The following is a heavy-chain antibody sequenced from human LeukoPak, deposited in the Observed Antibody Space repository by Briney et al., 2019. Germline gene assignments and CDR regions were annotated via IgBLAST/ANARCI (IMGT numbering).Heavy chain of an antibody. CDR1: GFAFSSYA. CDR2: ISYDGSNT. D-gene: IGHD3-3*01. Sequence: GGPLRLSGGVFGFAFSSYAMHWFGQAPGKGREGVAVISYDGSNTYYTDSVKGQFTISRDNSNNTLYLQMNSLRAEDTAVYYCARGYYDFWSGVDYWGQGTLVTVSS. CDR3: ARGYYDFWSGVDY. J-gene: IGHJ4*02. V-gene: IGHV3-30-3*01.